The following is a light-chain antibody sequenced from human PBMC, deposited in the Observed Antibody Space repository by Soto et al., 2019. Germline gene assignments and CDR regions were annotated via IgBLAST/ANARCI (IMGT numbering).Light chain of an antibody. V-gene: IGKV1-16*01. CDR1: QGISSS. J-gene: IGKJ5*01. CDR2: AAS. CDR3: QHYDGYPQI. Sequence: DFQITQSPSLLAASVGDRVTITCLASQGISSSLAWFQQKPGKAPKTLIYAASSLHSGVPSRFSGSGSGTDFTLTISSLQPEDFAPYYCQHYDGYPQIFGQGTRLEIK.